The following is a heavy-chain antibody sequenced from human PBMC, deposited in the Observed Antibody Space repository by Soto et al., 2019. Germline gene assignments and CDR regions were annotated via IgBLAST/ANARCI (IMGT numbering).Heavy chain of an antibody. CDR2: IYYSGST. D-gene: IGHD3-16*01. Sequence: PSETLSLTCTVSGGSISSYYWSWIRQPPGKGLEWIGYIYYSGSTNYNPSLKSRVTISVDTSKNQFSLKLSSVTAADTAVYYCAREIMHTYYFDYWGQGTLVTVSS. J-gene: IGHJ4*02. CDR3: AREIMHTYYFDY. V-gene: IGHV4-59*01. CDR1: GGSISSYY.